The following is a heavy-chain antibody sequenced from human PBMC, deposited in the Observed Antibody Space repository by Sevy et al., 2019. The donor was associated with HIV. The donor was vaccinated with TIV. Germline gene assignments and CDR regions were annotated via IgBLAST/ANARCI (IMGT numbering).Heavy chain of an antibody. CDR3: AKDRGLGSPNYYDSSGYYGPLDY. J-gene: IGHJ4*02. V-gene: IGHV3-9*01. CDR1: VFTFDDYA. D-gene: IGHD3-22*01. Sequence: GGSLRLSCAASVFTFDDYAMHWVRQAPGKGLEWVSGISWNSGSIGYADSVKGRFTISRDNAKNSLYLQMNSLRAEDTALYYCAKDRGLGSPNYYDSSGYYGPLDYWGQGTLVTVSS. CDR2: ISWNSGSI.